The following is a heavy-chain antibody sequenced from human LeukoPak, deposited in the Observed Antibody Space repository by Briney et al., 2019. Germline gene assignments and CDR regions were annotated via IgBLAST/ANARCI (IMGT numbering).Heavy chain of an antibody. CDR1: RFTFSNYA. Sequence: GGSLRLSCAASRFTFSNYAMHWVRQAPGKGLEWVAFISYDGTNQYYADSVKGRFTISRDNSKNTLYLQMNSLRAEDTAVYYCARGPTSAVDYWGQGTLVTVSS. J-gene: IGHJ4*02. CDR2: ISYDGTNQ. V-gene: IGHV3-30-3*01. CDR3: ARGPTSAVDY.